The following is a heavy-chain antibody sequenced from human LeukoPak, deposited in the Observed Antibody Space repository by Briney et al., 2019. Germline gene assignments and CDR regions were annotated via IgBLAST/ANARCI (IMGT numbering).Heavy chain of an antibody. CDR2: ISGSGGST. V-gene: IGHV3-23*01. CDR3: AKVLYDSSGYYYV. Sequence: GGSLRLSCSASGFTFSSNAMSWVRQAPGKGLEWVSAISGSGGSTYYADSVKGRFTISRDNSKNTLYLQMNSLRADDTAVYYCAKVLYDSSGYYYVWGQGTLVTVSS. D-gene: IGHD3-22*01. J-gene: IGHJ4*02. CDR1: GFTFSSNA.